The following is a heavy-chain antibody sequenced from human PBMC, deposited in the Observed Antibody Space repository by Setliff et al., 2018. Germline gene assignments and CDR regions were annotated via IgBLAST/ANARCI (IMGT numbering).Heavy chain of an antibody. Sequence: SETLSLTCTVSGGSISSGSYYWNWIRQPAGKALEWIGHIFTRGSTNYNPSLKSRVTISLDTSKNQFSLKLSSVTAADTAVYYCARIKWFGETDCFDSWGQGTLVTVSS. CDR2: IFTRGST. CDR3: ARIKWFGETDCFDS. J-gene: IGHJ5*01. V-gene: IGHV4-61*09. D-gene: IGHD3-10*01. CDR1: GGSISSGSYY.